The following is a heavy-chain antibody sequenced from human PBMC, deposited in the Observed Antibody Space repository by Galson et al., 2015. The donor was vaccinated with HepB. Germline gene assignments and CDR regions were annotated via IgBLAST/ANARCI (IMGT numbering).Heavy chain of an antibody. J-gene: IGHJ6*02. CDR1: GFSFMSHS. V-gene: IGHV3-48*01. D-gene: IGHD3-16*01. CDR3: ARSPASYDYYNMDV. CDR2: ISPGGTK. Sequence: SLRLSCAASGFSFMSHSMNWVRHSPGKGLGWLAYISPGGTKYYADSARGRFTISRDNAKKSMYLHMSSLRVEDTAVYYCARSPASYDYYNMDVWGQGTTVTVSS.